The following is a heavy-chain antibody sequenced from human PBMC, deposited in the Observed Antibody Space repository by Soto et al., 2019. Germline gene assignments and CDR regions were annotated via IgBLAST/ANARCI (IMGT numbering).Heavy chain of an antibody. CDR1: GFTFSSYA. V-gene: IGHV3-30-3*01. D-gene: IGHD3-3*01. Sequence: GGSLRLSCAASGFTFSSYAMHWVRQAPGKGLEWVAVISYDGSNKYYADSVKGRFTISRDNSKNTLYLQMNSLRAEDTAVYYCARVGDYDFWSGYLGYWGQGTLVTVSS. J-gene: IGHJ4*02. CDR2: ISYDGSNK. CDR3: ARVGDYDFWSGYLGY.